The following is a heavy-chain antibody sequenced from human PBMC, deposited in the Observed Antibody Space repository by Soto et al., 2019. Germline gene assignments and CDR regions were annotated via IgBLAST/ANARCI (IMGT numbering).Heavy chain of an antibody. V-gene: IGHV4-34*01. Sequence: TLSLTCAVYGGSFSGCYWSWIRQPPGKGLEWIGEINHSGSTNYNPSLKSRVTISVDTSKNQFSLKLSSVTAADTAVYYCARSIRITMVRGSRPPFDYWGQGTLVTVSS. D-gene: IGHD3-10*01. CDR1: GGSFSGCY. J-gene: IGHJ4*02. CDR2: INHSGST. CDR3: ARSIRITMVRGSRPPFDY.